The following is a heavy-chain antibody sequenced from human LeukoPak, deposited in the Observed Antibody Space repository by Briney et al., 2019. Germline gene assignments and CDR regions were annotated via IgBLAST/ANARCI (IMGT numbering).Heavy chain of an antibody. J-gene: IGHJ4*02. D-gene: IGHD4-11*01. CDR3: EKSTTVTTQQRGYFDY. CDR2: ISYDGSNK. CDR1: GFTFSSYG. V-gene: IGHV3-30*18. Sequence: GGSLRLSCAASGFTFSSYGMHWVRQAPGKGLEWVAVISYDGSNKYSADSVKGRFTISRDNPKNTLYLQMNSLRAEDTAVYYCEKSTTVTTQQRGYFDYWGQGTLVTVSS.